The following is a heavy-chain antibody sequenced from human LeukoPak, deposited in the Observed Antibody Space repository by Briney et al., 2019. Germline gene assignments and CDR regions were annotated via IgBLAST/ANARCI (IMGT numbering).Heavy chain of an antibody. CDR1: GYTFTSYY. V-gene: IGHV1-46*01. CDR2: INPSGGST. J-gene: IGHJ5*02. Sequence: ASVKVSCKASGYTFTSYYMHWVRQAPGQGLEWMGIINPSGGSTSYAQKFQGRVTMTRDTSTSTVYMELSSLRSEDTAVYYCAREGGCSGGSCYSRSNWFDPWGQGTLVTVSS. CDR3: AREGGCSGGSCYSRSNWFDP. D-gene: IGHD2-15*01.